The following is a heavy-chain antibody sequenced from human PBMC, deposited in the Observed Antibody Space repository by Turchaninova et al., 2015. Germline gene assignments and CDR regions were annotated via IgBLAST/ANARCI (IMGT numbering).Heavy chain of an antibody. CDR2: SGYDGNYK. V-gene: IGHV3-30*02. Sequence: QVQLVESGGGVVQPGGSLRLSCAASRFTFSNYGLHWVRPAPGKGLGWVAFSGYDGNYKFYADSVKGRFTMSRENSKNMLYLQMNSLRAEDTAVYYCAKAGYCSGGSCPDYYYMDVWGKGTTVTVSS. CDR3: AKAGYCSGGSCPDYYYMDV. CDR1: RFTFSNYG. J-gene: IGHJ6*03. D-gene: IGHD2-15*01.